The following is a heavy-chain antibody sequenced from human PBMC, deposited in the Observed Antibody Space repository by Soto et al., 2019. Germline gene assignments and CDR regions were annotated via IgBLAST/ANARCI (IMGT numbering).Heavy chain of an antibody. CDR2: MNPNSGNT. CDR3: AREQHPHDSGSYDGMDV. V-gene: IGHV1-8*01. Sequence: QVQLVQSGAEVKKPGASVKVSCKASGYTFTSYDINWVRQATGQGLEWMGWMNPNSGNTGYAQKIQGRVTNTRKTSISTADMELSSLRSEDTAVYYCAREQHPHDSGSYDGMDVWGQGTTVTVSS. CDR1: GYTFTSYD. D-gene: IGHD1-26*01. J-gene: IGHJ6*02.